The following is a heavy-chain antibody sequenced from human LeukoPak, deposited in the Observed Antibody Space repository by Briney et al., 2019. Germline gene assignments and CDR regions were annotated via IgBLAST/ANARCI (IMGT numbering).Heavy chain of an antibody. J-gene: IGHJ3*02. CDR3: ARDSYGSGSYYNQGTDAFDI. CDR2: IGSSGGGT. D-gene: IGHD3-10*01. V-gene: IGHV3-48*04. CDR1: GLTFNNYA. Sequence: QPGGSLRLSCEASGLTFNNYAMHWVRQSSGKGLEWVSGIGSSGGGTCYADSVKGRFTISRDNAKNSLYLQMNSLRAEDTAVYHCARDSYGSGSYYNQGTDAFDIWGQGTMVTVSS.